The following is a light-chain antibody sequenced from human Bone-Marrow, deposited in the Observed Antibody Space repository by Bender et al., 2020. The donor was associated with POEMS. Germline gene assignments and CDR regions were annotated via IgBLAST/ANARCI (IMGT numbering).Light chain of an antibody. CDR2: NVG. Sequence: QSALTQPASVSGSPGQSIAISCTGTSSDVGGYNSVSWYQQHPGKAPRLMIYNVGDRPSGISTRFSGSKSGNMASLTISGLRAEDEADYYCSSYTRDSLVFGGGTKLIVL. CDR1: SSDVGGYNS. J-gene: IGLJ2*01. CDR3: SSYTRDSLV. V-gene: IGLV2-14*03.